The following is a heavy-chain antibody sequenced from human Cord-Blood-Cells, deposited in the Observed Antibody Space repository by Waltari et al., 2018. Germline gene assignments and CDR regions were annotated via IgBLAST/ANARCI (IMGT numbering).Heavy chain of an antibody. D-gene: IGHD3-22*01. V-gene: IGHV1-69*12. CDR1: GGSFCRYA. CDR2: MIPNFDTA. CDR3: ARGSYDSHACDI. J-gene: IGHJ3*02. Sequence: QVQLVQSGAEVKKPGSSVKVSCKASGGSFCRYAIRWVRKVPGQGLEWMGGMIPNFDTAKYAQKFKGRCTITADESTSTAYMELSSLRAEDTAVYYWARGSYDSHACDIGGQGTMVTVSS.